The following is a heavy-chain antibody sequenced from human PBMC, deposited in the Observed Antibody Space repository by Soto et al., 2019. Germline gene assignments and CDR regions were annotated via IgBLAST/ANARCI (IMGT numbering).Heavy chain of an antibody. CDR1: GGSISSSSYY. CDR3: ARPRVTVDYYGSGSYYNWFDP. Sequence: SETLSLTCTVSGGSISSSSYYWGWIRQPPGKGLEWIGSIYYSGSTYYNPSLKSRVTISVDTSKNQFSLKLSSVTAADTAVYYCARPRVTVDYYGSGSYYNWFDPWGQGTLVTVSS. CDR2: IYYSGST. V-gene: IGHV4-39*01. D-gene: IGHD3-10*01. J-gene: IGHJ5*02.